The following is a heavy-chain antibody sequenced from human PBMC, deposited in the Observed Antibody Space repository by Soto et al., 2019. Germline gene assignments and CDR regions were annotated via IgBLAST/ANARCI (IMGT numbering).Heavy chain of an antibody. CDR3: ATDRLIRGIVLIDAFDI. J-gene: IGHJ3*02. Sequence: ASVKVSCKVSGYTLTELSMHWVRQAPGKGFEWMGGFDPEDGETIYAQKFQGRVTMTEDTSTDTAYMELSSLRSEDTAVYYCATDRLIRGIVLIDAFDIWGQGTMVTVSS. CDR1: GYTLTELS. CDR2: FDPEDGET. V-gene: IGHV1-24*01. D-gene: IGHD2-8*01.